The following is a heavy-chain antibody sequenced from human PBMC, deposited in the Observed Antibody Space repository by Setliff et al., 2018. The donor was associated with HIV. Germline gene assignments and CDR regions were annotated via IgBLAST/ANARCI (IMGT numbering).Heavy chain of an antibody. D-gene: IGHD3-3*01. J-gene: IGHJ4*02. CDR1: GFLFHTYW. CDR3: ARSIVPVASGYYYFEY. V-gene: IGHV3-7*02. Sequence: PGGSLRLSCAASGFLFHTYWMSWVRQAPGKGLEWVANIKEDGSEKYYVDSVRGRFTISRDNAENSLYLQMNSLTAEDTAVYYCARSIVPVASGYYYFEYWGQGTLVTVSS. CDR2: IKEDGSEK.